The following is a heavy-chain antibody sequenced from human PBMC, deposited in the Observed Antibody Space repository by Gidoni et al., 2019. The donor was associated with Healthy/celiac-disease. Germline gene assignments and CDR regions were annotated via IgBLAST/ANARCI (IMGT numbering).Heavy chain of an antibody. J-gene: IGHJ4*02. V-gene: IGHV4-39*01. CDR2: IYYSGST. D-gene: IGHD3-22*01. CDR1: GCSISSSSYY. Sequence: QLQLQESGPVLVKPSETLSLTCTVSGCSISSSSYYWGWIRQPPGKGLEWIGSIYYSGSTYYNPSLKSRVTISVDTSKNQFSRKLSSVTAADTAVYYCARRAYYDSSGYYYDYWGQGTLVTVSS. CDR3: ARRAYYDSSGYYYDY.